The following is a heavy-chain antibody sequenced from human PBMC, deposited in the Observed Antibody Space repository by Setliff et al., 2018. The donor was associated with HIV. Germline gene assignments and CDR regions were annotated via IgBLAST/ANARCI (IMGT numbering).Heavy chain of an antibody. D-gene: IGHD2-15*01. CDR1: GVSIVTGGFY. CDR3: ARDLHANWHVVDI. V-gene: IGHV4-31*03. J-gene: IGHJ3*02. CDR2: VYYTGNT. Sequence: SETLSLTCSVSGVSIVTGGFYYNWIRHHPGTGLEWIGTVYYTGNTYYNPSLQSRLTMSADTSKNQLYLKINSVTAADTAVYFCARDLHANWHVVDIWGPGTMVTVSS.